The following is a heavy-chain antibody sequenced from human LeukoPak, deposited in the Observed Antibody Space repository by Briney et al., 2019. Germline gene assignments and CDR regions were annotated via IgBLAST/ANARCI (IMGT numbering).Heavy chain of an antibody. CDR3: ARSGDSSGYSFDY. CDR2: ITSDFNT. V-gene: IGHV3-23*01. CDR1: GFTFSNYA. J-gene: IGHJ4*02. D-gene: IGHD3-22*01. Sequence: GSLRLSCAASGFTFSNYAMTWVRQSPGRGLEWVSSITSDFNTYYADSVRGRFTISRDSSKNTLYLLMNYLRAEDTAVYYCARSGDSSGYSFDYWGQGTLVTVSS.